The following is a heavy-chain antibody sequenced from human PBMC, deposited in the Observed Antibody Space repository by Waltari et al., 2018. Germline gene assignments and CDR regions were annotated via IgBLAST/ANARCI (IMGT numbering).Heavy chain of an antibody. CDR2: IKQDGSTK. D-gene: IGHD5-12*01. CDR3: GRDRGWRQHDY. V-gene: IGHV3-7*01. CDR1: GFTFSRYW. Sequence: EVQLVESGGGLVQPGGSLRLSCAASGFTFSRYWLGWVRQAPGKGLEWVANIKQDGSTKYYVDSVKGRFTISRDNAKNSLYLQMNSLRAEDTAVYYCGRDRGWRQHDYWGQGTLVTVSS. J-gene: IGHJ4*02.